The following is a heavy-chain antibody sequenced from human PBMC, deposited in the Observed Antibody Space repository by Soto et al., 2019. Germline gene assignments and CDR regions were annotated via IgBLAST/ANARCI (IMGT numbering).Heavy chain of an antibody. CDR3: ASDIVGDYDSYALDV. J-gene: IGHJ6*02. V-gene: IGHV3-33*01. Sequence: PWESXRLSCASSGFTFSNYCRHWFRQAPGKGLEWVAIIXHDXXXXXXXXXXXRRFITSRYNSKNRLYLQINSLRAEDTAVYYCASDIVGDYDSYALDVWGQGTPVTVSS. CDR2: IXHDXXXX. D-gene: IGHD1-26*01. CDR1: GFTFSNYC.